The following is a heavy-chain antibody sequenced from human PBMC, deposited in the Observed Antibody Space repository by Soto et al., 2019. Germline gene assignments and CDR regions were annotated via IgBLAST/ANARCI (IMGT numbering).Heavy chain of an antibody. J-gene: IGHJ4*02. V-gene: IGHV4-30-4*01. D-gene: IGHD5-12*01. CDR2: TYYSGGS. CDR3: ARLSGYDPAGAADK. CDR1: GASVSSAEHY. Sequence: QVQLQESGPGLVKASQTLSLTCTLSGASVSSAEHYWSWIRQPPGKGLEWIGYTYYSGGSYYNSSLQRRVSISADTSQNQFSLKLTSVTAADTAVYYCARLSGYDPAGAADKWGPGILVSVSS.